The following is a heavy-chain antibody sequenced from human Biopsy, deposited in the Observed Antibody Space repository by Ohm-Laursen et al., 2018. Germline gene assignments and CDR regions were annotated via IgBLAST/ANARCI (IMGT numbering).Heavy chain of an antibody. CDR3: ARVTLPLYLDY. CDR1: GPTLTGPY. V-gene: IGHV1-18*04. J-gene: IGHJ4*02. CDR2: ISGYNGNT. Sequence: ASVTASCKASGPTLTGPYMHWARQAPGQGTEWMGRISGYNGNTNYAQKFQSRVTMTADTFTSTVYMEVRGLRSDDTAVYYCARVTLPLYLDYWGLGTRVTVSS.